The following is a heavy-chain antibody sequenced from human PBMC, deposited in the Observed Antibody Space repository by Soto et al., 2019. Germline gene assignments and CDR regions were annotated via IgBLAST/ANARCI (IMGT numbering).Heavy chain of an antibody. CDR1: GLTFSSYA. Sequence: GGSLRLSCAASGLTFSSYAMSWVRQAPGKGLEWVSEISASADTTYYADSVKGRFTISRDNSKNTLYLQMNRLRADDTAVYHCAKRGISSGWTFDYWGQGTLVTVSS. CDR2: ISASADTT. D-gene: IGHD6-19*01. CDR3: AKRGISSGWTFDY. V-gene: IGHV3-23*01. J-gene: IGHJ4*02.